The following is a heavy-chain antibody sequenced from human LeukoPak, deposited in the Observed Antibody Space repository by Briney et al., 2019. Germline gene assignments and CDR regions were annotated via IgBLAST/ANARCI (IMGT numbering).Heavy chain of an antibody. V-gene: IGHV1-18*01. CDR1: GYTFSSYG. CDR3: ARDDNYGIFVNVDY. CDR2: ISVYNGNT. D-gene: IGHD4-11*01. Sequence: ASVKVSCKASGYTFSSYGISWVRQAPGQGLEWMGWISVYNGNTNYAQKLQGRVTMTTDTSTSTVYMELSSLRSDDTAVYYCARDDNYGIFVNVDYWGQGTLVTVSS. J-gene: IGHJ4*02.